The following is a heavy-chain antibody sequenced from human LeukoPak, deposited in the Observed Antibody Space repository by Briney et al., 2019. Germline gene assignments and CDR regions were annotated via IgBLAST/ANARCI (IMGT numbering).Heavy chain of an antibody. CDR1: GYTFTSYG. D-gene: IGHD2-15*01. CDR2: INPSGGST. J-gene: IGHJ4*02. Sequence: GASVKVSCKASGYTFTSYGISWVRQAPGQGLEWMGKINPSGGSTSYAQKFQGRVTMTRDTSTSTVYMDLSGLTSEDTAVYYCARTMVDGGTNYWGQGTLVTVSS. CDR3: ARTMVDGGTNY. V-gene: IGHV1-46*01.